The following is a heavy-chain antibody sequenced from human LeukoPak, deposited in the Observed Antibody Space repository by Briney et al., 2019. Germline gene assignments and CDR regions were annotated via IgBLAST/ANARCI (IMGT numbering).Heavy chain of an antibody. CDR2: ISYDGSNK. CDR3: ARDPGADSSSWSYFDY. CDR1: GFTFSSYG. J-gene: IGHJ4*02. V-gene: IGHV3-30*19. D-gene: IGHD6-13*01. Sequence: PGGSLRLSCAASGFTFSSYGMHWVRQAPGKGLEWVAVISYDGSNKYYADSVKGRFTISRDNSKNTLYLQMNSLRAEDTAVYYCARDPGADSSSWSYFDYWGQGTLVTVSS.